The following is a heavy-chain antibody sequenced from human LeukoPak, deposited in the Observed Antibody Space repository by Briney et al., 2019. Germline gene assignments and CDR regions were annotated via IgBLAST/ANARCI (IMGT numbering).Heavy chain of an antibody. CDR3: AKDLGDSSGAFDY. J-gene: IGHJ4*02. Sequence: PGRSLRLSCAASGFTFSSYAMSWVRQAAGKGLEWVSAISGSGGSTYYADSVKGRFTISRDNSKNTLYLQMNSLRAEDTAVYYCAKDLGDSSGAFDYWGQGTLVTVSS. V-gene: IGHV3-23*01. D-gene: IGHD6-19*01. CDR1: GFTFSSYA. CDR2: ISGSGGST.